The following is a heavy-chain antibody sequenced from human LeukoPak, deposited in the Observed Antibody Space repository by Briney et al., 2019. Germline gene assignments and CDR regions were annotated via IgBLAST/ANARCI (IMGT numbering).Heavy chain of an antibody. CDR3: ARGRIQLWLRYYYYMDA. J-gene: IGHJ6*03. CDR1: GGSFSGYY. Sequence: SETLSLTCAVYGGSFSGYYWSWIRQPPGKGLEWFGEINHSGSTNYNPSLKSRVTISVDTSKNQFSLKLSSVTAADTAVYYCARGRIQLWLRYYYYMDAWGKGTTVTVSS. D-gene: IGHD5-18*01. CDR2: INHSGST. V-gene: IGHV4-34*01.